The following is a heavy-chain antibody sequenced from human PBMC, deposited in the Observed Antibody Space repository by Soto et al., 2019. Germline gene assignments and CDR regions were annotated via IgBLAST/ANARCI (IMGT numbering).Heavy chain of an antibody. CDR3: ARDSRSITGTTRGWFDP. J-gene: IGHJ5*02. Sequence: ASVKVSCKASGGTFSSYAISWVRQAPGQGLEWMGGIIPIFGTANYAQKFQGRVTITADESTSTAYMELSSLRSEDTAVYYCARDSRSITGTTRGWFDPWGQGTLVTVS. CDR1: GGTFSSYA. CDR2: IIPIFGTA. V-gene: IGHV1-69*13. D-gene: IGHD1-7*01.